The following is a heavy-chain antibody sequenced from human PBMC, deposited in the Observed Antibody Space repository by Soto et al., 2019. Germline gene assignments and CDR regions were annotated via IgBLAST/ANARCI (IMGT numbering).Heavy chain of an antibody. J-gene: IGHJ6*02. CDR3: ARVRSYSYGQGYGMDV. CDR1: GFTFSSYA. V-gene: IGHV3-23*01. D-gene: IGHD5-18*01. CDR2: ISGSGGST. Sequence: GGSLRLSCAASGFTFSSYAMSWVRQAPGKGLEWVSAISGSGGSTYYADSVKGRFTISRDDAKNSLSLQMNSLRAEDTAVYYCARVRSYSYGQGYGMDVWGQGTTVTVSS.